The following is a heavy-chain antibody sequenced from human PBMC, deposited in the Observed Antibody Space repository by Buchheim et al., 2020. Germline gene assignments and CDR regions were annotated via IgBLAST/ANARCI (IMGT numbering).Heavy chain of an antibody. V-gene: IGHV4-38-2*01. J-gene: IGHJ4*02. CDR2: IYHSGST. CDR1: GYSISSGYY. Sequence: QVQLQESGPGLVKPSETLSLTCAVSGYSISSGYYWGWIRQPPGKGLEWIGSIYHSGSTYYNPSLKSRVTISVDTSKNQFSLKLSSVTAADTAVYYCARSPQYSISDYWGQGTL. D-gene: IGHD6-13*01. CDR3: ARSPQYSISDY.